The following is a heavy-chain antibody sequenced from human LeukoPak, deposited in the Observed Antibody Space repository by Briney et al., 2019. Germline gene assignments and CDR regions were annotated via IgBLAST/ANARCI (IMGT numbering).Heavy chain of an antibody. CDR3: ARAHHTYYYFLTVYYRDYYSPGLDV. D-gene: IGHD3-9*01. V-gene: IGHV1-8*01. CDR2: MNPNSGNT. J-gene: IGHJ6*04. CDR1: GYTFTSYD. Sequence: ASVKVSCKASGYTFTSYDINWVRQATGQGLEWMGWMNPNSGNTGYAQKFQGRVTMTRNTSISTAYMELSSLRSEDTAVYYCARAHHTYYYFLTVYYRDYYSPGLDVGGKGTTVPVSS.